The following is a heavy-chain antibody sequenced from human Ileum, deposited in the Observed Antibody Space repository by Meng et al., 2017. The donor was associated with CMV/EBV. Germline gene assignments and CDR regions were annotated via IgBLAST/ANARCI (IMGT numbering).Heavy chain of an antibody. Sequence: ASVKVSCKASGYTFTGYYMHWVRQAPGQGLEWMGWINPNSGGTNYAQKFQGRVTMTRDTSISTAYMELSRLRSDDTAVYYCARGYCSSTSWYNYAFDIWGQGTMVTVSS. V-gene: IGHV1-2*02. J-gene: IGHJ3*02. CDR2: INPNSGGT. CDR3: ARGYCSSTSWYNYAFDI. D-gene: IGHD2-2*01. CDR1: GYTFTGYY.